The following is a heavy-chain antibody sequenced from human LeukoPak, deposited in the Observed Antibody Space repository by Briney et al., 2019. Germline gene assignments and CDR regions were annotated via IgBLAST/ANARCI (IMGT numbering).Heavy chain of an antibody. J-gene: IGHJ4*02. CDR2: ISGSGGST. CDR3: AKRELVLGSGRYFDY. Sequence: GGSLRLSCAASGFTFSSYAMSWVRQAPGKGLEWVSAISGSGGSTYYADPVKGRFTISRDNSKNTLYLQMNSLRAEDTAVYYCAKRELVLGSGRYFDYWGQGTLVTVSS. V-gene: IGHV3-23*01. D-gene: IGHD6-6*01. CDR1: GFTFSSYA.